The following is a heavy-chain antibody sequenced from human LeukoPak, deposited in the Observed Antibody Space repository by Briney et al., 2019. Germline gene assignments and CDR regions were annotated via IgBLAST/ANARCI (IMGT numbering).Heavy chain of an antibody. J-gene: IGHJ3*02. V-gene: IGHV1-3*01. CDR3: ARSPRDDSSGYYYGGAFDI. CDR2: INAGNGNT. CDR1: GYTFTSYA. D-gene: IGHD3-22*01. Sequence: ASVKVSCKASGYTFTSYAMHWVRQAPGQRLEWMGWINAGNGNTKYSQKFQGRVTITRDTSASTAYMELSSLRSEDTAVYYCARSPRDDSSGYYYGGAFDIWGQGTMATVSS.